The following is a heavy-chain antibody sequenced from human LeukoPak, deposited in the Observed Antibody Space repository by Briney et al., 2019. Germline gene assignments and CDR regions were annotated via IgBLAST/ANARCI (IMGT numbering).Heavy chain of an antibody. Sequence: ASVKVSCKASGYTFTSYGISWVRQAPGQGLEWMGWISAYNGNTNYAQKLQGRVTMTTDTSTSTAYMELRSLRSDDTAVYYCARDQALRLLWFGELYPGWFDPWGQGTLVTVSS. CDR3: ARDQALRLLWFGELYPGWFDP. V-gene: IGHV1-18*01. CDR1: GYTFTSYG. D-gene: IGHD3-10*01. J-gene: IGHJ5*02. CDR2: ISAYNGNT.